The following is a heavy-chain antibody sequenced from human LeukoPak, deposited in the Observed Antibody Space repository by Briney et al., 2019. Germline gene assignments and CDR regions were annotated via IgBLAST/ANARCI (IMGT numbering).Heavy chain of an antibody. J-gene: IGHJ6*03. V-gene: IGHV4-61*05. CDR3: ARTEYQLLYGYYYYYMDV. CDR1: GGSISSSSYY. CDR2: IYYSGST. Sequence: PSETLSLTCTVSGGSISSSSYYWGWSRQPPGKGLQWIGYIYYSGSTNYNPSLKSRVTISVDTSKNQFSLKLSSVTAADTAVYYCARTEYQLLYGYYYYYMDVWGKGTPVTVSS. D-gene: IGHD2-2*02.